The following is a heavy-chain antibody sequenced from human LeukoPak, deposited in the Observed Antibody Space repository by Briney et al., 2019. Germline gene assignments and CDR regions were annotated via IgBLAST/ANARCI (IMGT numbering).Heavy chain of an antibody. V-gene: IGHV4-39*07. CDR1: GGSISSSSYY. Sequence: PSETLSLTCTVSGGSISSSSYYWGWIRQPPGKGLEWIGSIYYSGSTYYNPSLKSRVTISVDTSKNQFSLKLSSVTAADTAVYYCARPRGSGWYRVFDYWGQGTLVTVSS. CDR3: ARPRGSGWYRVFDY. D-gene: IGHD6-19*01. CDR2: IYYSGST. J-gene: IGHJ4*02.